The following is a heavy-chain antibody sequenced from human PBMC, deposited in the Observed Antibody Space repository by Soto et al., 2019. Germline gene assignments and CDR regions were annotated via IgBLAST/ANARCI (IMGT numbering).Heavy chain of an antibody. CDR3: ARSQGGSSSLDIYYYYYYGMDV. CDR1: GYTFTSYG. D-gene: IGHD2-15*01. J-gene: IGHJ6*02. V-gene: IGHV1-18*01. CDR2: ISAYNGNT. Sequence: ASVKVSCKASGYTFTSYGISWVRQAPGQGLEWMGWISAYNGNTNYAQKLQGRVTMTTDKSTSTGYMELRSLRSEDTAVYYCARSQGGSSSLDIYYYYYYGMDVWGQGTTVTVSS.